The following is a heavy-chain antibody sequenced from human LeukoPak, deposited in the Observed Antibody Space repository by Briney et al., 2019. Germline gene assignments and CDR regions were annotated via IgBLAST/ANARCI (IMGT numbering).Heavy chain of an antibody. D-gene: IGHD6-19*01. V-gene: IGHV4-39*01. J-gene: IGHJ1*01. Sequence: PSETLSLTCTVSGGSISSTSFYWGWIRQPPGKGLEWIGSIHYSGSAYYNPSLKSRVTISVDTSKNQFSLKLTSVTAADTAVYYCATFSSGWPQYFQHWGQGTLVTVSS. CDR1: GGSISSTSFY. CDR3: ATFSSGWPQYFQH. CDR2: IHYSGSA.